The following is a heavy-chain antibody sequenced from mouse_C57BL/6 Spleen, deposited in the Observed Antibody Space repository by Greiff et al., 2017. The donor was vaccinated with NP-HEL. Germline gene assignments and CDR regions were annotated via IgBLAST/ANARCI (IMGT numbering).Heavy chain of an antibody. V-gene: IGHV5-9*01. CDR1: GFTFSSYT. CDR3: ARLYEGYYYAMDY. J-gene: IGHJ4*01. CDR2: ISGGGGNT. Sequence: EVQGVESGGGLVKPGGSLKLSCAASGFTFSSYTMSWVRQTPEKRLEWVATISGGGGNTYYPDSVKGRFTISRDNAKNTLYLQMSSLRSEDTALYYCARLYEGYYYAMDYWGQGTSVTVSS. D-gene: IGHD2-12*01.